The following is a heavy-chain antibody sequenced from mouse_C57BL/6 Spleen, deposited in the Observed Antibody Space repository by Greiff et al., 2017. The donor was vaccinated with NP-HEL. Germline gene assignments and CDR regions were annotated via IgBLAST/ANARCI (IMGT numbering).Heavy chain of an antibody. Sequence: EVKLVESGGGLVKPGGSLKLSCAASGFTFSSYAMSWVRQTPEKRLEWVATISDGGSHTYYPDNVKGRFTISRDNAKNNLYLQMSHLKSEDTAMYYCARESKGYYFDYWGQGTTLTVSS. CDR3: ARESKGYYFDY. V-gene: IGHV5-4*01. CDR1: GFTFSSYA. D-gene: IGHD2-5*01. CDR2: ISDGGSHT. J-gene: IGHJ2*01.